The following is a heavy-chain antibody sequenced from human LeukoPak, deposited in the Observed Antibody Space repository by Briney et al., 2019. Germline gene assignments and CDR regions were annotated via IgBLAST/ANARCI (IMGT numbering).Heavy chain of an antibody. D-gene: IGHD4-17*01. CDR3: ARDPPYGDPLLDYYYMDV. J-gene: IGHJ6*03. V-gene: IGHV1-24*01. Sequence: RASVKVSCKASGYTFTGYYMHWVRQAPGKGLEWMGGFDPEDGETIYAQKFQGRVTMTEDTSTDTAYMELSSLRSEDTAVYYCARDPPYGDPLLDYYYMDVWGKGTTVTVSS. CDR1: GYTFTGYY. CDR2: FDPEDGET.